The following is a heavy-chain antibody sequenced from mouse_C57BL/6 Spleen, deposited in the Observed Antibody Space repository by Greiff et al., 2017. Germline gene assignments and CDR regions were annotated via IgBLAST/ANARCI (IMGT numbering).Heavy chain of an antibody. Sequence: QVQLKESGAELVRPGTSVKVSCKASGYAFTNYLIEWVKQRPGQGLEWIGVINPGSGGTNYNEKFKGKATLTADKSSSTAYMQLSSLTSEVSAVYFCARSDGNYAMDYWGQGTSVTVSS. D-gene: IGHD2-1*01. CDR3: ARSDGNYAMDY. J-gene: IGHJ4*01. CDR2: INPGSGGT. CDR1: GYAFTNYL. V-gene: IGHV1-54*01.